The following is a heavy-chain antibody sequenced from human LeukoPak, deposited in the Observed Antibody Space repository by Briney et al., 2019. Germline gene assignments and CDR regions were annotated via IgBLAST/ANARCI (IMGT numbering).Heavy chain of an antibody. J-gene: IGHJ4*02. CDR3: ARDAVDDFWSGYYPGFDY. V-gene: IGHV3-30-3*01. CDR2: ISYDGSNK. CDR1: GFTFSSYA. Sequence: GGSLRLSCAASGFTFSSYAMHWVRQAPGKGLEWVAVISYDGSNKYYADSVKGRFTISRDNSKNTLYLQMNSLRAEDTAVYYCARDAVDDFWSGYYPGFDYWGQGTLVTVSS. D-gene: IGHD3-3*01.